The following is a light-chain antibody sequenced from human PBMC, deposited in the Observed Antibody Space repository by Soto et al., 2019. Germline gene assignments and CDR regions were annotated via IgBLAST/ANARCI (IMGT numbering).Light chain of an antibody. Sequence: EIVLTQSPGNLSLSQGERATRSCRASQSVSSSYLAWYQQKPDQAPRLLIYGASSRATGIQDRFSGSGSGTDFTLTISRLEPEDFAVYYCQQYGSSAGTFGQGTKVEIQ. CDR2: GAS. CDR1: QSVSSSY. CDR3: QQYGSSAGT. V-gene: IGKV3-20*01. J-gene: IGKJ1*01.